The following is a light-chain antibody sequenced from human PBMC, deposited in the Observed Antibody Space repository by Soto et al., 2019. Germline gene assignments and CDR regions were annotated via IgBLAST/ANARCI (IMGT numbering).Light chain of an antibody. CDR3: QQYNNWHPLT. Sequence: EIVMTQSPATLSVSPGERATLSCRASQSVSINLAWYQQKPGQAPRLLIYDASTRATGIPARFSGSGSGTEFTLTISSLQSKDFAVYYCQQYNNWHPLTFGGGTKV. CDR2: DAS. V-gene: IGKV3D-15*01. J-gene: IGKJ4*01. CDR1: QSVSIN.